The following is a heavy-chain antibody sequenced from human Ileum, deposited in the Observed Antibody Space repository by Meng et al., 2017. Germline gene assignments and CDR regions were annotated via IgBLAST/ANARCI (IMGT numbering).Heavy chain of an antibody. D-gene: IGHD3-16*01. CDR2: LHHSGSP. Sequence: SETLSLTCAVSGSSVSSNYYWGWLRQPPGKGLEWIGTLHHSGSPFYNPSLKSRVTISVDTSKNQVSLKVSSASAADTAVYYCARDLGAVKGWFDAWGQGTLVTVSS. J-gene: IGHJ5*02. CDR3: ARDLGAVKGWFDA. CDR1: GSSVSSNYY. V-gene: IGHV4-38-2*02.